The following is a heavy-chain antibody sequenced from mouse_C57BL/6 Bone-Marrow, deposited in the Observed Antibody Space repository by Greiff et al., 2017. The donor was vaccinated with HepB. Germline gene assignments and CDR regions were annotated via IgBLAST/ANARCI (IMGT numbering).Heavy chain of an antibody. CDR2: IHPNSGST. V-gene: IGHV1-64*01. CDR3: ARGGEEAWFAY. CDR1: GYTFTSYW. J-gene: IGHJ3*01. Sequence: VQLQQSGAELVKPGASVKLSCKASGYTFTSYWMHWVKQRPGQGLEWIGMIHPNSGSTNYNEKFKSKATLTVDKSSSTAYMQLSSLTSEDSAVYYCARGGEEAWFAYWGQGTLVTVSA.